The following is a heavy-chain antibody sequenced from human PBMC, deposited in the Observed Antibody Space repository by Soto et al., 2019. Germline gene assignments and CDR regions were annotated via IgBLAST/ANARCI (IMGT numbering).Heavy chain of an antibody. D-gene: IGHD3-10*01. CDR2: INHSGST. Sequence: SGTLSLTCALYDESFNGYYWRRIRQPPRKGLVWIGEINHSGSTNYTPSLKSRVTISVDTSKNQFSLKLSSVTASHTALYYWLRGFISMVRGVPIRYRGQGVLVSVSS. CDR1: DESFNGYY. V-gene: IGHV4-34*01. J-gene: IGHJ4*02. CDR3: LRGFISMVRGVPIRY.